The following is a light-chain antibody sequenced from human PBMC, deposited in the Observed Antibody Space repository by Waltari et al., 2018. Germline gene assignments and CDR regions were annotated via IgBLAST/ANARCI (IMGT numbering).Light chain of an antibody. Sequence: DIQMSQSPSSVSASVGDRVTLTCRASQGISSRLAWYQQKPVKAPHLLISDSSSLHSGVPSRFSGSGSVTDFTLTISSLQPEDFATYYCLQVDSFPRTFGQGTKVEVK. V-gene: IGKV1-12*01. CDR3: LQVDSFPRT. CDR1: QGISSR. J-gene: IGKJ1*01. CDR2: DSS.